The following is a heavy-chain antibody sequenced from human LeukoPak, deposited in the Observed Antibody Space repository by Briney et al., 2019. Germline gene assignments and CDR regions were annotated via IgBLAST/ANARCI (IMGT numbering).Heavy chain of an antibody. CDR3: ATYAHDAFDI. V-gene: IGHV4-34*01. CDR2: INHSGST. D-gene: IGHD2-8*01. J-gene: IGHJ3*02. CDR1: GGSFSGYY. Sequence: SETLSLTCAVYGGSFSGYYWSWIRQPPGKGLEWIGEINHSGSTNYNPSLKSRVTISVDTSKNQFSLKLSSVTAADTAVYYCATYAHDAFDIWGLGTMVTVSP.